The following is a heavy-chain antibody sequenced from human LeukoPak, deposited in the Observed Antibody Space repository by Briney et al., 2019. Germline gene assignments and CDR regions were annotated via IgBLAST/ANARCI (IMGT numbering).Heavy chain of an antibody. J-gene: IGHJ4*02. D-gene: IGHD1-26*01. CDR2: IYSGGST. V-gene: IGHV3-66*01. CDR3: ARELYGRGTYH. Sequence: GGSLRLSCAASGFTVSSNYMSWVRQAPGKGLEWVSVIYSGGSTYYADSVKGRFTISRDNSKNTLYLQTNSLRAEDTAVYYCARELYGRGTYHWGQGTLVTVSS. CDR1: GFTVSSNY.